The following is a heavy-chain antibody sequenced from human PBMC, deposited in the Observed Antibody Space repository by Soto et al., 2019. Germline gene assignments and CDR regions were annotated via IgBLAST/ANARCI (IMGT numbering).Heavy chain of an antibody. Sequence: QVQLVQSGAEVKKPGSSVKVSCKASGGTFSSYTISWVRQAPGQGLEWMGRIIPILGIANYAQKFQGRVTITADKSTNTAYMELSSLRSEDTAVYYCARDEDRITMVRGGIIPEDYYYYMDVWGKGTTVTVSS. CDR2: IIPILGIA. J-gene: IGHJ6*03. CDR1: GGTFSSYT. V-gene: IGHV1-69*08. CDR3: ARDEDRITMVRGGIIPEDYYYYMDV. D-gene: IGHD3-10*01.